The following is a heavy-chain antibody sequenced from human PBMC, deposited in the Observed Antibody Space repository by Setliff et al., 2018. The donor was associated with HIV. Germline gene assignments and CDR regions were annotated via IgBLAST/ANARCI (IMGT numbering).Heavy chain of an antibody. CDR3: AREIGDYYDSSGYYPPTDYYYGMDV. Sequence: ASVKVSCKASGYTFTSYDISWVRQAPGQGLEWMGWISAYNGDTNYAQKLQGRVTMTTDTSTSTAYMELRSLRSDDTAVYYCAREIGDYYDSSGYYPPTDYYYGMDVWGQGTTVTLSS. J-gene: IGHJ6*02. V-gene: IGHV1-18*01. CDR1: GYTFTSYD. D-gene: IGHD3-22*01. CDR2: ISAYNGDT.